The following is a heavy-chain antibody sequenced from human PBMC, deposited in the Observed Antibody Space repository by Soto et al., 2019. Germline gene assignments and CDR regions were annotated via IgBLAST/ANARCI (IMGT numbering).Heavy chain of an antibody. V-gene: IGHV3-30-3*01. CDR3: ARDRRDCSGGSCYLGSYYYYGMDV. J-gene: IGHJ6*02. Sequence: GGSLRLSCAASGFTFSSYAMHWVRQAPGKGLEWVAVISYDGSNKYYADSVKGRFTISRDNSKNTLYLQMNSLRAEDTAVYYCARDRRDCSGGSCYLGSYYYYGMDVWGQGTTVTVSS. CDR1: GFTFSSYA. D-gene: IGHD2-15*01. CDR2: ISYDGSNK.